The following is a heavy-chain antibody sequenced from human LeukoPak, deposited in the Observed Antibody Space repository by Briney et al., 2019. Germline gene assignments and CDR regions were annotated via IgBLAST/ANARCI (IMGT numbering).Heavy chain of an antibody. CDR1: GGSISSSNYY. Sequence: PSETLSLTCSVSGGSISSSNYYWGWLRQPPGKGLEWIGSIYYSGSTYYNPSLKSRVTISVDTSKNQFSLKLSSVTAADTAVYYCARQIGDYYDSSGYFDYWGQGTLVTVSS. CDR3: ARQIGDYYDSSGYFDY. V-gene: IGHV4-39*01. D-gene: IGHD3-22*01. CDR2: IYYSGST. J-gene: IGHJ4*02.